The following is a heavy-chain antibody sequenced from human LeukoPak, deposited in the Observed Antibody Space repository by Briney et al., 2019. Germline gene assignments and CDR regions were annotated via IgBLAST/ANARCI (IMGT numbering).Heavy chain of an antibody. Sequence: GSSVKVSCKASGGTFSSYAISWVRQAPGQGLEWMGRIILILGIANYAQKFQGRVTITADKSTSTAYMELSSLRSEDTAVYYCASPIVVGATRWGQGTMVTVSS. CDR1: GGTFSSYA. CDR2: IILILGIA. V-gene: IGHV1-69*04. D-gene: IGHD1-26*01. J-gene: IGHJ3*01. CDR3: ASPIVVGATR.